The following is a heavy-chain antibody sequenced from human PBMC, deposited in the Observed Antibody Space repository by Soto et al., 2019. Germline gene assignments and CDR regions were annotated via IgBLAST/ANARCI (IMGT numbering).Heavy chain of an antibody. Sequence: QVQLVQSGAEVKKPGASVKVSCKASGYTFTSYGISWVRQAPGQGLEWMGWISAYNGNTNYAQKLQGRVTMNTDTTTRTAYMELRSLRSDDTAVYYGARDPGYDSRTGGGMDVWGQGTTVTVSS. CDR1: GYTFTSYG. CDR3: ARDPGYDSRTGGGMDV. CDR2: ISAYNGNT. J-gene: IGHJ6*02. V-gene: IGHV1-18*01. D-gene: IGHD4-4*01.